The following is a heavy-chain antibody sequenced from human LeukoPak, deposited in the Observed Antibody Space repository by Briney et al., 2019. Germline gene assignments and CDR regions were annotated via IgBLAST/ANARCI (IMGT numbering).Heavy chain of an antibody. CDR1: GGSISSYY. CDR3: ARDRGRWLHRDDFDI. Sequence: SESLSLTCTVSGGSISSYYCSWIRQPPGKGLEWVGSIYYSGSTNYNPSPKSGVTISVDTSKNQFSMKLSSVTAAETAVYYSARDRGRWLHRDDFDIWGQGTMVTVSS. D-gene: IGHD5-24*01. V-gene: IGHV4-59*01. CDR2: IYYSGST. J-gene: IGHJ3*02.